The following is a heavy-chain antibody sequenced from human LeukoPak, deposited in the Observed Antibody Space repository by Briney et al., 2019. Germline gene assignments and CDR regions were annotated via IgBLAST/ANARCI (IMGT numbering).Heavy chain of an antibody. CDR2: IKHDGSEI. CDR3: ARDPSSGWYIGWFDP. D-gene: IGHD6-19*01. Sequence: QTGGSLRLSCAASGFTFSSYFVSWVRQAPGKGLEWVANIKHDGSEIDYADSVKGRFTISRDNAKNSLYLQMNSLRAEDTAVYYCARDPSSGWYIGWFDPWGQGTLVTVSS. J-gene: IGHJ5*02. V-gene: IGHV3-7*03. CDR1: GFTFSSYF.